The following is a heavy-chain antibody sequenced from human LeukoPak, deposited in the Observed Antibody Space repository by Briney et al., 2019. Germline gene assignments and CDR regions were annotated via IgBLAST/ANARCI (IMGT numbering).Heavy chain of an antibody. J-gene: IGHJ4*02. V-gene: IGHV3-30*04. CDR3: AREGRGDVFYYFDY. CDR2: ISYDGSNK. Sequence: GGSLRLSCAASGFTFSSYAMHWVHQAPGKGLEWVAVISYDGSNKYYADSVKGRFTISRDNSKNTLYLQMNSLRAEDTAVYYCAREGRGDVFYYFDYWGQGTLVTVSS. CDR1: GFTFSSYA. D-gene: IGHD3-10*01.